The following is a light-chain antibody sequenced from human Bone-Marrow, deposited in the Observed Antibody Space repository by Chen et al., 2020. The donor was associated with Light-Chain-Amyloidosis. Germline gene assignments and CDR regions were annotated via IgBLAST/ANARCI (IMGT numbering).Light chain of an antibody. CDR3: QSADSSGTYEVI. V-gene: IGLV3-25*03. CDR2: RDT. J-gene: IGLJ2*01. CDR1: DLPTKY. Sequence: SYELIQPPSVSVSPGQTARITCSGDDLPTKYAYWYQQKPGQAPVLVIHRDTERPSGLSERFSGSSSGTTATLTISGVKADDEADYHCQSADSSGTYEVIFGGGTKLTVL.